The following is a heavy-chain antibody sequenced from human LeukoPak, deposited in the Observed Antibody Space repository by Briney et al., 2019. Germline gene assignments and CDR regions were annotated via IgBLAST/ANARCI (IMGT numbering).Heavy chain of an antibody. CDR1: GLTSTSYP. D-gene: IGHD3-10*01. CDR2: ISSSGSTI. CDR3: ARAMVRGVIDDY. J-gene: IGHJ4*02. Sequence: PGGSLRLSCAASGLTSTSYPMSWVRQAPGKGLEWVSYISSSGSTIYYADSVKGRFTISRDNAKNSLYLQMNSLRAEDTAVYYCARAMVRGVIDDYWGQGTLVTVSS. V-gene: IGHV3-48*04.